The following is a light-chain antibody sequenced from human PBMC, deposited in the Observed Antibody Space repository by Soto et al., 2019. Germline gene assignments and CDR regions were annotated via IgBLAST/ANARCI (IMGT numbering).Light chain of an antibody. CDR1: SSDIGAYNY. Sequence: ALTQPPSASGSPGQSVTISCTGTSSDIGAYNYVSWYQQHPGKAPKLMIFDVNKRPAGVPDRFSASKSGNTASLTVSGLQAEDEGTYYCSSYAGITNFRTFGGGTKVTVL. V-gene: IGLV2-8*01. J-gene: IGLJ3*02. CDR3: SSYAGITNFRT. CDR2: DVN.